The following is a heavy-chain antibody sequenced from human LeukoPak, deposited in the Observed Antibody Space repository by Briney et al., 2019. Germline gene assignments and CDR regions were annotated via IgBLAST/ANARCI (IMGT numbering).Heavy chain of an antibody. CDR2: INPSAGNT. CDR3: ARERPRKCYFDN. CDR1: GYTFTKYY. Sequence: VASVKVSCKPSGYTFTKYYVHWLQQAPGQGPEYMGIINPSAGNTNYAQKFRGRITMTRDTSTTTVYMELSSLVSEDTAVYYCARERPRKCYFDNWGQGTLVTVSS. J-gene: IGHJ4*02. V-gene: IGHV1-46*01.